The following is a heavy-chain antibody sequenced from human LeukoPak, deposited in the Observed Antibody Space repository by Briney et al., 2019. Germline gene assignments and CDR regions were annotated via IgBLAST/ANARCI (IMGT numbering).Heavy chain of an antibody. Sequence: GGSLRLSCAASGFTFSSYTMNWVRQAPGKGLEWVSSISRSSSYIYYADSVRGRFTISRDNSKSTLSLQMNSLRAEDTAIYYCATYRQVLLPFESWGQGTLVTVSS. CDR2: ISRSSSYI. J-gene: IGHJ4*02. CDR3: ATYRQVLLPFES. V-gene: IGHV3-21*04. CDR1: GFTFSSYT. D-gene: IGHD2-8*02.